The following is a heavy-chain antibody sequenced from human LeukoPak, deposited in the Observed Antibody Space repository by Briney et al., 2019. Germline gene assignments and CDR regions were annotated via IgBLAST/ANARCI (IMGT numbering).Heavy chain of an antibody. CDR3: ARGGGLDV. Sequence: GGSLRLSCAACGFTFRSYWMNWARQAPGKGLEWVASINRNGNVNYYVDSVKGRFTISRDNAKNSLYLQMSNLRAEDTAVYFCARGGGLDVWGQGATVTVSS. D-gene: IGHD3-16*01. V-gene: IGHV3-7*03. CDR2: INRNGNVN. CDR1: GFTFRSYW. J-gene: IGHJ6*02.